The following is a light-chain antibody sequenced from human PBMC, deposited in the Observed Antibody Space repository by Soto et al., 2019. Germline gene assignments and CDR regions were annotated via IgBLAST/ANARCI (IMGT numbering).Light chain of an antibody. Sequence: EIVLTQSPGTLSLSPGERATLSCRASQIFSSNYLAWYQHKPGQAPRLLIYGASNRATGTPDRFSGSGSGTDFTLTISRLEPEDFAVFFCQQYGSSPPTFGQGTKVEIK. CDR3: QQYGSSPPT. CDR1: QIFSSNY. CDR2: GAS. V-gene: IGKV3-20*01. J-gene: IGKJ1*01.